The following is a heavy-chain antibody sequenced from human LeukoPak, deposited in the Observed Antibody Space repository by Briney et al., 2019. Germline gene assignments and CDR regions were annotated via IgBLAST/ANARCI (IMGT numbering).Heavy chain of an antibody. J-gene: IGHJ4*02. CDR1: GYSFTNYW. CDR3: ARRDGYDSTTFDY. CDR2: IYPGDSDT. D-gene: IGHD5-24*01. Sequence: GESLKISCKSSGYSFTNYWIAWVRQMPGKGLEWMGIIYPGDSDTRYSPSFQGLVTISADKSISTAYLQWISLKASDTAMYYCARRDGYDSTTFDYWGQGTLVTVSS. V-gene: IGHV5-51*01.